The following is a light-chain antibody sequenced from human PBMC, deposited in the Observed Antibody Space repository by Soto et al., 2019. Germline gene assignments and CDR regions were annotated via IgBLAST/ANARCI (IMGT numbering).Light chain of an antibody. CDR2: DAS. CDR1: LSISRS. CDR3: HQYNSWSPGT. J-gene: IGKJ2*01. V-gene: IGKV3-15*01. Sequence: EIVLTQSPAILSVSPGERATLSCRASLSISRSLAWYQQKPGQTPRLLISDASTRATGIPARFSGSGSGTELTLTISSLQSEDFALYYCHQYNSWSPGTFGQGTKV.